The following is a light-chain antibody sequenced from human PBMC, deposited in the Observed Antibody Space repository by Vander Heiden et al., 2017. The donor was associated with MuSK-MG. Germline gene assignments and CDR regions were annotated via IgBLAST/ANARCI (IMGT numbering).Light chain of an antibody. Sequence: DIQLTQSPSSLSASVGDRVTITCRASQSISSDLTWYQQKPGKAPKLLIYAASNLQSGVPSRFSGSGSGTDFTLTISSLQPEDFATYYCQQSNNSPITFGRGTKVEIK. V-gene: IGKV1-39*01. CDR3: QQSNNSPIT. J-gene: IGKJ4*01. CDR2: AAS. CDR1: QSISSD.